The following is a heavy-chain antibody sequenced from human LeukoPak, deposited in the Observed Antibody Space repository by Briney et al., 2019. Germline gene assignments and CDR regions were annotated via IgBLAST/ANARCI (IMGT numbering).Heavy chain of an antibody. Sequence: ASVTVSSWASGYTFNGHYMHWVRQAPGQGLERLGWIAAKSGGTKYAQRFQGRVTMTRDTSINTGYMELSSLTSDDTAVYYCARWRGYSSGWSGPFDDWGQGTLVTVSS. D-gene: IGHD6-13*01. J-gene: IGHJ4*02. CDR1: GYTFNGHY. CDR2: IAAKSGGT. V-gene: IGHV1-2*02. CDR3: ARWRGYSSGWSGPFDD.